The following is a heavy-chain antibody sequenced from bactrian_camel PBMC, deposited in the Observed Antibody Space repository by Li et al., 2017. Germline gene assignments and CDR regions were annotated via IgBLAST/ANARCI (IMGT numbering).Heavy chain of an antibody. CDR2: IDKDGSL. D-gene: IGHD6*01. V-gene: IGHV3S26*01. Sequence: HVQLVESGGGSVQPGGSLKLSCAISGYGSSSYCMGWVRQAPGKEREGVADIDKDGSLSYDESVKGRFTISKDSASNTLYLHMNNLKPEDTAMYYYAADPRECHSWSLGEWTYLELQGQGTQVTVS. J-gene: IGHJ4*01. CDR1: GYGSSSYC.